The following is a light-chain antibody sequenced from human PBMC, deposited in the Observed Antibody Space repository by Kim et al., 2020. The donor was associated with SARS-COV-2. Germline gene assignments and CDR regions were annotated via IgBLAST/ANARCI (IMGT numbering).Light chain of an antibody. V-gene: IGLV3-1*01. Sequence: SYELTQPPSVSVSPGQTATITCSGHNLGDKFASWYQQKAGQSPILIIYQDIERPSGIPERFSGSNSGNTATLTISGTQAMEEADYYCQAWDTSSVV. CDR3: QAWDTSSVV. CDR1: NLGDKF. J-gene: IGLJ2*01. CDR2: QDI.